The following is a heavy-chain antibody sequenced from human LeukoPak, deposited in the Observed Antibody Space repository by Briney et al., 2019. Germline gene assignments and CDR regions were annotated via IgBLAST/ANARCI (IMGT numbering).Heavy chain of an antibody. J-gene: IGHJ1*01. CDR1: GYTFTSYD. Sequence: ASVMVSCKASGYTFTSYDISWVRQAAGQGLERMGWMNPNSGNTGYAQKFKGRVTMTGNTSINTAYMELSSLRSEDTAVYYCARGLRDGSGRAYFQHWGQGTLVTVSS. CDR2: MNPNSGNT. D-gene: IGHD3-22*01. CDR3: ARGLRDGSGRAYFQH. V-gene: IGHV1-8*01.